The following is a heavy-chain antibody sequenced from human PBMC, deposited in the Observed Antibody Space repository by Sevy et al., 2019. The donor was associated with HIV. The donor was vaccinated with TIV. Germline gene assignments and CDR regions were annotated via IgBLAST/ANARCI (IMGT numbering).Heavy chain of an antibody. Sequence: ASVKVSCKASGGTFSSYAISWVRQAPGQGLEWMGGIIPIFGTANYAQKFQGRVTITADESTSTAYMELSSLRSEDTAVYYCARGAFYYGSGSYSGHYGMDVWGQGTTVTVSS. CDR3: ARGAFYYGSGSYSGHYGMDV. CDR2: IIPIFGTA. J-gene: IGHJ6*02. D-gene: IGHD3-10*01. V-gene: IGHV1-69*13. CDR1: GGTFSSYA.